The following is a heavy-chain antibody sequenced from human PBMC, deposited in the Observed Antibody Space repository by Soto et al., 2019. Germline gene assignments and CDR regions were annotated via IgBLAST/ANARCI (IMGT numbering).Heavy chain of an antibody. CDR1: GGSISSNY. D-gene: IGHD6-13*01. J-gene: IGHJ4*02. Sequence: SETLSLTCTVSGGSISSNYWTCIRQPPGKGLEWIGYVYNSGRTNYNPSLKSRVTISEDTSKSQFSLKVNSMTAADTAVYYCARYRREAVAGYTLDNWGQGILVTVSS. V-gene: IGHV4-59*01. CDR2: VYNSGRT. CDR3: ARYRREAVAGYTLDN.